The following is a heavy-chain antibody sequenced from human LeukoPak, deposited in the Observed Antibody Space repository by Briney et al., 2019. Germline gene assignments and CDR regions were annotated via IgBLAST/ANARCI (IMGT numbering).Heavy chain of an antibody. V-gene: IGHV3-23*01. J-gene: IGHJ4*02. Sequence: GGSLRLSCAASGFTFSTYAMSWVRQAPGKGLEWVSAISSSRDSTYYADSVKGRFTISRDNAKNSLYLQMNSLRAEDTAVYYCARDILAGPLDYWGQGTLVTVSS. CDR3: ARDILAGPLDY. CDR1: GFTFSTYA. CDR2: ISSSRDST. D-gene: IGHD6-13*01.